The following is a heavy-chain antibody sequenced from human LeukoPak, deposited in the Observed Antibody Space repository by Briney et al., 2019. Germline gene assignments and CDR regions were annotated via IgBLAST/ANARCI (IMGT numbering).Heavy chain of an antibody. CDR1: GFTFSSYG. CDR3: ARDLSGGAYYDSSGYYWL. CDR2: IWYDGSNK. J-gene: IGHJ4*02. D-gene: IGHD3-22*01. Sequence: PGGSLRLSCAASGFTFSSYGMPWVRQAPGKGLEWVAVIWYDGSNKYYADSVKGRFTISRDNSKNTLYLQMNSLRAEDTAVYYCARDLSGGAYYDSSGYYWLWGQGTLVTVSS. V-gene: IGHV3-33*01.